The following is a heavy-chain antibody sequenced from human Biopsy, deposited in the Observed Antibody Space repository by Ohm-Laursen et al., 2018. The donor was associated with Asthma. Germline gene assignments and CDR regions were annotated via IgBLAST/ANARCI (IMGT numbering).Heavy chain of an antibody. V-gene: IGHV3-48*02. CDR1: GFTFSSYA. Sequence: SLRLSCAASGFTFSSYAFNWVRQAPGKGLEWVSYITGSGSTIYYADSVKGRFTLSRDNAKNSLYLQMNSLRDEDTAVYYCVRWRSGYPDHYSDFWGLGTLVTVSS. D-gene: IGHD2-21*01. J-gene: IGHJ4*02. CDR3: VRWRSGYPDHYSDF. CDR2: ITGSGSTI.